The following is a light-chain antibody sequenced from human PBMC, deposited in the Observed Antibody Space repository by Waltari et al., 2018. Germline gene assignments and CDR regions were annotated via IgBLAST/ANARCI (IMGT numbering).Light chain of an antibody. Sequence: DLQMTQSPSSLSASVGDRVSVTCRASDNVNNYLNWYQQKPGKAPKLLIYKTSTLQSGVPSRFSGSGSGTDYTFTISSLQSEDVATYYCQHGYGTPLSFGQGTKVEIK. V-gene: IGKV1-39*01. J-gene: IGKJ2*03. CDR2: KTS. CDR1: DNVNNY. CDR3: QHGYGTPLS.